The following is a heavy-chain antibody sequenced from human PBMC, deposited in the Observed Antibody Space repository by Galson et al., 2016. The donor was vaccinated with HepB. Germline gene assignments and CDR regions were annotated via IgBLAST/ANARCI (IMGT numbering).Heavy chain of an antibody. J-gene: IGHJ4*02. CDR3: ARELVVAIPYYFDY. CDR1: GFTFSNYA. D-gene: IGHD3-22*01. V-gene: IGHV3-30-3*01. Sequence: SLRLSCAASGFTFSNYAMHWVRQAPGKGLEWVAVISYDANNTYYADSVKGRFTISRDNSKKTLSLQVNSLRAEDTAVYYCARELVVAIPYYFDYWGQETLVTVSS. CDR2: ISYDANNT.